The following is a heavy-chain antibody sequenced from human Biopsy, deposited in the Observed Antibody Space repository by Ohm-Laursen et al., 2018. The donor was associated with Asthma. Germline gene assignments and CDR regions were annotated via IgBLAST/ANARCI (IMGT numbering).Heavy chain of an antibody. CDR3: ARTFHFWSPYHAEHYQL. CDR2: IKHDGTEK. CDR1: GFTFGDYC. J-gene: IGHJ1*01. D-gene: IGHD3-3*02. Sequence: SLRLSCTASGFTFGDYCMSWVRQVPGKGLEWVANIKHDGTEKNHVDSLKGRFTISRDNAKSSLYLQMNSLRAEDTAVYYCARTFHFWSPYHAEHYQLWGQGTLVTVSS. V-gene: IGHV3-7*01.